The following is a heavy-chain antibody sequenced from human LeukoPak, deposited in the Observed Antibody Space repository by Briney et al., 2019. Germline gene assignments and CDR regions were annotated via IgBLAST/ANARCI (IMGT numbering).Heavy chain of an antibody. CDR1: GGSFSGYY. Sequence: PSETLSLTCAVYGGSFSGYYWSWIRQPPGKGLEWIGEINHSGSTNYNPSLKSRVTISVDTSKNQFSLKLSSVTAADTAVYYCARGHIVVVTAIYYYYYGMDVWGQGTTVTVSS. D-gene: IGHD2-21*02. CDR2: INHSGST. CDR3: ARGHIVVVTAIYYYYYGMDV. V-gene: IGHV4-34*01. J-gene: IGHJ6*02.